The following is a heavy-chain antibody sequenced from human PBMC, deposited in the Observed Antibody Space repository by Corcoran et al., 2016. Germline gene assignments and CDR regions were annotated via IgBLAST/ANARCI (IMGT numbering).Heavy chain of an antibody. CDR1: GFTFSNAW. V-gene: IGHV3-15*07. CDR3: TTDTYLWFGELMPDAGDY. J-gene: IGHJ4*02. D-gene: IGHD3-10*01. CDR2: IKSKTDGGTT. Sequence: EVQLVESGGGLVKPGGSLRLSCAASGFTFSNAWMNWVRQAPGKGLEWVGRIKSKTDGGTTDYAAPVKGRFTISRDDSKNTLYLQMNSLKTEDTAVYYCTTDTYLWFGELMPDAGDYWGQGTLVTVSS.